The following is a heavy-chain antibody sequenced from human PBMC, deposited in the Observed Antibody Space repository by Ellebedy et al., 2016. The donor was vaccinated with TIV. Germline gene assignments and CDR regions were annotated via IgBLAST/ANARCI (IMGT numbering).Heavy chain of an antibody. Sequence: AASVKVSCKASGYTFTSYGISWVRQAPGQGLEWMGWISAYNGNTNYAQKLQGRVTMTTDTSTSTAYMELRSLRSDDTAVYYCARDGEYYGSGTKNWFDPWGQGTLVTVSS. V-gene: IGHV1-18*01. CDR3: ARDGEYYGSGTKNWFDP. CDR2: ISAYNGNT. D-gene: IGHD3-10*01. CDR1: GYTFTSYG. J-gene: IGHJ5*02.